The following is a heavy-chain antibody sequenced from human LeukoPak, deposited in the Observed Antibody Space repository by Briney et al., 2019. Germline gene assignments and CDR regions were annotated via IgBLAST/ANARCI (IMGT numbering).Heavy chain of an antibody. CDR1: GFTFSSYG. D-gene: IGHD6-19*01. V-gene: IGHV3-33*01. Sequence: GGSLRLSCAASGFTFSSYGMHWVRQAPGKGLEWVAVIWYDGSNKYYADSVKGRFTISRDNSKNTLYLQMNSLRAEDTAVYYCARAVSSGWYVPFDYWGQGTLVTVSS. CDR3: ARAVSSGWYVPFDY. CDR2: IWYDGSNK. J-gene: IGHJ4*02.